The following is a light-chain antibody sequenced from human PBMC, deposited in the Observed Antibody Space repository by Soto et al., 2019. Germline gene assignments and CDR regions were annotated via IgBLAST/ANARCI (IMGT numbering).Light chain of an antibody. CDR1: QSVGSK. CDR3: QQRSSWPIT. CDR2: DAS. Sequence: EIVLTQSPATLALSPGEGATLSCRASQSVGSKLAWFQQKNGQPPRLLIYDASNRDTGIPARCSGSGSGTDFTVTISSLEPEDFSVYYCQQRSSWPITFGPGTRLEIK. J-gene: IGKJ5*01. V-gene: IGKV3-11*01.